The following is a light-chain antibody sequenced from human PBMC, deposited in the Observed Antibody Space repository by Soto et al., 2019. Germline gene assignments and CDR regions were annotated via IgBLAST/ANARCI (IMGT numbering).Light chain of an antibody. CDR3: SSSTTRGTRV. V-gene: IGLV2-14*03. CDR2: DVS. J-gene: IGLJ1*01. CDR1: NSYVGAYKP. Sequence: QSVLTQPASVSGSPGQSITISCTGTNSYVGAYKPVSWYQHHPGKAPKLMIYDVSYRPSGVSNRFSGSQSGNTASLTISGLQPEDESDYYCSSSTTRGTRVFGTGTKVTVL.